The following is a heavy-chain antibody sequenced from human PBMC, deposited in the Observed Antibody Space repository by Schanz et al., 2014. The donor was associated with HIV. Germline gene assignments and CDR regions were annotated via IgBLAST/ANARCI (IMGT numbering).Heavy chain of an antibody. CDR1: GFSFSSYV. CDR3: ARDYRDLQEFYYGMDV. D-gene: IGHD3-16*02. CDR2: IWYDGNSK. J-gene: IGHJ6*02. V-gene: IGHV3-33*01. Sequence: QVQVVESGGGVVQPGRSLRLSCAASGFSFSSYVMHWVRQAPGKGLEWVAVIWYDGNSKYYADSVKGRFTISRDNSKNPLYLQMNSLRAEDTAVYYCARDYRDLQEFYYGMDVWGQGTTVSVS.